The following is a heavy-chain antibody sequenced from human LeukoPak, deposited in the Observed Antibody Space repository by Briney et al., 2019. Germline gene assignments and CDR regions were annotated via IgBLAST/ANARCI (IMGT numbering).Heavy chain of an antibody. Sequence: ASVKVSCKASGYTFTGYYIHWVRQAPGQGLEWMGWINPNSGDTNYAQTSQGRVTMTRDTSISTAYMELSRLRSDDTAVYYCARETEYSSSWYGYYYYYYYMDVWGKGTTVTVSS. CDR3: ARETEYSSSWYGYYYYYYYMDV. D-gene: IGHD6-13*01. V-gene: IGHV1-2*02. CDR2: INPNSGDT. J-gene: IGHJ6*03. CDR1: GYTFTGYY.